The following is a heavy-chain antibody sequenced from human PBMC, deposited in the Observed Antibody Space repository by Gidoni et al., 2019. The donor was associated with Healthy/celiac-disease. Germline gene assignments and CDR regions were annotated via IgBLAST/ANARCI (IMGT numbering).Heavy chain of an antibody. V-gene: IGHV3-23*01. CDR1: GFTFSSYA. CDR2: ISGSGGST. CDR3: AKGEKSSSWYNWFDP. Sequence: EVQLLESGGGLVQPGGSLSLSCAASGFTFSSYAMSWVRQAPGKGLEWVSAISGSGGSTYYADSVKGRFTISRDNSKNTLYLQMNSLRAEDTAVYYCAKGEKSSSWYNWFDPWGQGTLVTVSS. J-gene: IGHJ5*02. D-gene: IGHD6-13*01.